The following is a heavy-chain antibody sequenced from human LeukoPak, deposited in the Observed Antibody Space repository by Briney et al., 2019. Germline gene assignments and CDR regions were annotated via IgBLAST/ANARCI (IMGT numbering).Heavy chain of an antibody. V-gene: IGHV3-48*03. CDR3: AKDKWSGAVKFNWFDP. CDR2: ISSSGGTI. CDR1: GFTFSTYE. D-gene: IGHD6-19*01. Sequence: PGGSLRLSCAASGFTFSTYEMNWVRQAPGKGLEWVSYISSSGGTIHYSDSVKGRFTISRDNAKNSLYLQMNSLRVEDTALYYCAKDKWSGAVKFNWFDPWGQGTLVTVSS. J-gene: IGHJ5*02.